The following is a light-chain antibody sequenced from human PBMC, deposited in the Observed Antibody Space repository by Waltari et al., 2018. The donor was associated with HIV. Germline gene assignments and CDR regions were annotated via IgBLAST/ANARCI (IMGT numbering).Light chain of an antibody. V-gene: IGLV1-51*02. J-gene: IGLJ2*01. CDR2: ENY. Sequence: QSMLTQPPSVSAAPGQRVTISCSGSSSNVGKRPVSWYQQFPGAAPNPLIYENYQRPSDIPDRFSGSKSGSSATLDITGLQAEDEADYYCGAWDDSLRAGIFGGGTKLSVL. CDR3: GAWDDSLRAGI. CDR1: SSNVGKRP.